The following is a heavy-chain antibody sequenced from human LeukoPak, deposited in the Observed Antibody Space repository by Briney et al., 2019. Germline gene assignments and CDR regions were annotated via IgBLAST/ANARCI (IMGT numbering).Heavy chain of an antibody. CDR1: GFTFSSYS. CDR3: ARAGDRYYYDSSGYXPXX. V-gene: IGHV3-21*01. Sequence: GGSLRLSCAASGFTFSSYSMNWVRQAPGKGLEWFSSISSSSSYIYYADSVKGRFTISRDNAKNSLYLQMNSLRAEDTAVYYCARAGDRYYYDSSGYXPXXWGQXXLVT. J-gene: IGHJ1*01. CDR2: ISSSSSYI. D-gene: IGHD3-22*01.